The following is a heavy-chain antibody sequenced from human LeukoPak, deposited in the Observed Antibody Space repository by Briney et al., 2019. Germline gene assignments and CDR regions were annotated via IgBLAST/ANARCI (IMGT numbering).Heavy chain of an antibody. CDR3: AKDITLYWPVSFGLDH. J-gene: IGHJ5*02. CDR1: GFTFDVYA. Sequence: PGGSLRLSCAASGFTFDVYAMHWVRHAPGKGLEWVSGISWNSGSIGYADSVKGRFTISRDNAKNSLYLQMNSLRAEDTALYYCAKDITLYWPVSFGLDHWGQGTLVTVSS. CDR2: ISWNSGSI. D-gene: IGHD2-8*02. V-gene: IGHV3-9*01.